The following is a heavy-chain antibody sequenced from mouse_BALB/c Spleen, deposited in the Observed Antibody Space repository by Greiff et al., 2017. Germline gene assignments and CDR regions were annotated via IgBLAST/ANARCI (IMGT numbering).Heavy chain of an antibody. CDR1: GYTFTSYW. J-gene: IGHJ4*01. D-gene: IGHD2-2*01. V-gene: IGHV1S22*01. CDR3: TSANYGYDRGYAMDY. Sequence: LQQPGSELVRPGASVKLSCKASGYTFTSYWMHWVKQRPGQGLEWIGNIYPGSGSTNYDEKFKSKATLTVDTSSSTAYMQLSSLTSEDSAVYYGTSANYGYDRGYAMDYWGQGTSVTVSS. CDR2: IYPGSGST.